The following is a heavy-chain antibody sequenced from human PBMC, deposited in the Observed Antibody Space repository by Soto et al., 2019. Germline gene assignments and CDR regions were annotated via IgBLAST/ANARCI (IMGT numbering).Heavy chain of an antibody. CDR3: ARDYGDYLFDAFDI. D-gene: IGHD4-17*01. CDR1: GFTFSSYW. V-gene: IGHV3-7*01. Sequence: EVQLVESGGGLVQPGGSLRLSCAASGFTFSSYWMSWVRQAPGKGLEWVANIKQDGSEKYYVDSVKGRFTISRDNAKNSLYLQMNSLRAEDTAVYYCARDYGDYLFDAFDIWGQGTMVTVSS. J-gene: IGHJ3*02. CDR2: IKQDGSEK.